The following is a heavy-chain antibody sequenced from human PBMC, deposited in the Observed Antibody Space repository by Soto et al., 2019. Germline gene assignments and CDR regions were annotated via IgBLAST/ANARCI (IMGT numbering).Heavy chain of an antibody. Sequence: QLQESGPGLVKPSGTLSLTCAVSGGSVTTNYWWGWVRQSPVTGLEWIGDMSHSGPTNYSPSLKSRVTLSVDTSNNQFSLELKSVTAADTAVYFCGMSRCWYTIHSWGQGTLVTVSS. CDR3: GMSRCWYTIHS. CDR2: MSHSGPT. V-gene: IGHV4-4*02. J-gene: IGHJ4*02. CDR1: GGSVTTNYW. D-gene: IGHD6-13*01.